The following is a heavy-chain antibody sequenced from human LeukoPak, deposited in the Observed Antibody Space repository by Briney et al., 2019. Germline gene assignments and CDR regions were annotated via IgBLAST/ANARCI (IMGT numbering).Heavy chain of an antibody. D-gene: IGHD4-11*01. J-gene: IGHJ4*02. CDR3: ARDAAYSSFDY. CDR1: GFTFSTSW. V-gene: IGHV3-7*05. CDR2: IKEDGTKL. Sequence: SGGSLRLSCAASGFTFSTSWMTWVRQAPGKGLEWVATIKEDGTKLNYVGSVRGRFTISRDNARNSLFLQMNSLRAEDTAVYFCARDAAYSSFDYWGQGTLVTVSS.